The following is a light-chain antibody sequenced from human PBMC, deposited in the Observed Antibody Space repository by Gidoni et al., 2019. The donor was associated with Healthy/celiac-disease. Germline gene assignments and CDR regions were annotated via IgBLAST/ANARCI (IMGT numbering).Light chain of an antibody. CDR1: SSDVGSYNL. CDR3: CSYAGSSTVV. V-gene: IGLV2-23*02. Sequence: QSALTQPASVSGSPGQSITLSCTGTSSDVGSYNLVSWYQQHPGKAPKLMIYEVRKRPSGVSNRFSGSKSGNTASLTLSGLQSEDEADYYCCSYAGSSTVVFGGGTKLTVL. J-gene: IGLJ2*01. CDR2: EVR.